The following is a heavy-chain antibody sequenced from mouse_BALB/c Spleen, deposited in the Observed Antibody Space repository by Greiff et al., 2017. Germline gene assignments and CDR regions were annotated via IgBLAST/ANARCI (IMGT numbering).Heavy chain of an antibody. V-gene: IGHV3-2*02. CDR1: GYSITSDYA. CDR3: ARRGHWYFDV. J-gene: IGHJ1*01. Sequence: EVKLMESGPGLVKPSQSLSLTCTVTGYSITSDYAWNWIRQFPGNKLEWMGYISYSGSTSYNPSLKSRISITRDTSKNQFFLQLNSVTTEDTATYYCARRGHWYFDVWGAGTTVTVSS. CDR2: ISYSGST.